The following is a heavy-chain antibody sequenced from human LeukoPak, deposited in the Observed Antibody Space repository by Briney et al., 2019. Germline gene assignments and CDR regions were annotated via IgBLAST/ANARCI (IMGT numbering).Heavy chain of an antibody. CDR2: IYYSGST. J-gene: IGHJ4*02. Sequence: SETLSLTCTVSGGSISSYYWSWIRQPPGKGLEWIGYIYYSGSTNYNPSLKSRVTISVDTSKNQFSLKLSAVTAADTAVYYCAGGWFAREFDYWGQGTLVTVSS. D-gene: IGHD3-10*01. V-gene: IGHV4-59*01. CDR3: AGGWFAREFDY. CDR1: GGSISSYY.